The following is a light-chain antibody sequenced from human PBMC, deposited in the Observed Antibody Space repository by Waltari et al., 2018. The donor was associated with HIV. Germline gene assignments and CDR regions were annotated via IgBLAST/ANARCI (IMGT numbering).Light chain of an antibody. J-gene: IGKJ4*01. V-gene: IGKV2-28*01. CDR2: LGS. CDR1: QSLLHSNGYNY. CDR3: MQGVQPPLT. Sequence: DIVMTQSPLSLPVTPGEPASISCRPRQSLLHSNGYNYLDWYLQKPGQSPQLLIYLGSNRASGVPDRFSGSGSGTDFTLKISRVEAEDVGIYYCMQGVQPPLTFGGGTRVEIK.